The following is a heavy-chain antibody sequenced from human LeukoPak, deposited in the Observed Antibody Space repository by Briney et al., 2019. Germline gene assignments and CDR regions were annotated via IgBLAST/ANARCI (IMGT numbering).Heavy chain of an antibody. CDR2: MAPKTGDT. CDR1: GYTFTANY. D-gene: IGHD6-13*01. Sequence: ASVKVSYKPSGYTFTANYIHWIRQAPGQGLEWMGWMAPKTGDTKNAQKFQGRVTMTRDTSISTAYMELTRLTFDDTAVYYCARGDGSSWFPYWGQGTMVTVSS. J-gene: IGHJ4*02. V-gene: IGHV1-2*02. CDR3: ARGDGSSWFPY.